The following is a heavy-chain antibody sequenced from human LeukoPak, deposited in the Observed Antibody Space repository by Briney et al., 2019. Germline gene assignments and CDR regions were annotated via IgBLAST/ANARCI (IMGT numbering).Heavy chain of an antibody. D-gene: IGHD1-26*01. Sequence: GGSLRVFCAASGFTVSSNYMSWVRQAPGKGLEWVSVIYSGGSTYYADSVKGRFTISRDNSKNTLYLQMNSLRAEDTAVYYCARGGGADSGTYLGGAFDIWGQGTMVTVSS. CDR1: GFTVSSNY. J-gene: IGHJ3*02. CDR2: IYSGGST. CDR3: ARGGGADSGTYLGGAFDI. V-gene: IGHV3-53*01.